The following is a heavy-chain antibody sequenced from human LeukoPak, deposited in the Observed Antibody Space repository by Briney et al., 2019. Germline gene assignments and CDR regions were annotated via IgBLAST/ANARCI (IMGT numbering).Heavy chain of an antibody. CDR3: ARVPVNTRGYSYGYADY. Sequence: SGGLSLTCAVYVGSFSGYFWSRMRQPPGRGREWAGEINDSESANYNPSLKSRFTISVDTSKNQFSLKLSSVTAADTAVYYCARVPVNTRGYSYGYADYWGQGNLVTVSS. CDR1: VGSFSGYF. J-gene: IGHJ4*02. D-gene: IGHD5-18*01. CDR2: INDSESA. V-gene: IGHV4-34*01.